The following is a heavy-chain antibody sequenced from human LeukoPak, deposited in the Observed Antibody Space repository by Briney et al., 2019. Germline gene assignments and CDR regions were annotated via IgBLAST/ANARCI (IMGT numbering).Heavy chain of an antibody. V-gene: IGHV4-4*09. D-gene: IGHD1-26*01. CDR2: IYTSGST. CDR3: ARGDASGRPGIGFDF. J-gene: IGHJ4*02. Sequence: SETLSLTCTASGGSMSSFYWSWLRQPPGKGLEWIGDIYTSGSTNYNPSFRSRVTISVDTSEKKFSLKLTSVTAADTAVYYCARGDASGRPGIGFDFWGQGTLVTVSS. CDR1: GGSMSSFY.